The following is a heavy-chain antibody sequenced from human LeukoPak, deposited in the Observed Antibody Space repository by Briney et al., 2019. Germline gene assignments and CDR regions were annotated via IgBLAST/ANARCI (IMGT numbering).Heavy chain of an antibody. J-gene: IGHJ4*02. Sequence: GGSLRLSCAASGFTFSSYWMHWVRQAPGKGLVWVSHVKSDGSGTSYADSVKGRFTISRDNAKNTLYLQMNSLRAEDTAVYYCARDISGGVDYWGQGTLVTVSS. CDR3: ARDISGGVDY. D-gene: IGHD3-10*01. V-gene: IGHV3-74*01. CDR1: GFTFSSYW. CDR2: VKSDGSGT.